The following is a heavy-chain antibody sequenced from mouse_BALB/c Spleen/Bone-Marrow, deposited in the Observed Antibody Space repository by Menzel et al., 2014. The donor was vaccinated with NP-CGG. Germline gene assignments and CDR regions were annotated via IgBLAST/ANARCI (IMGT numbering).Heavy chain of an antibody. J-gene: IGHJ3*01. V-gene: IGHV1S56*01. CDR3: ARSGDSSGYGFAY. CDR2: IYPGDGST. Sequence: QVQLKESGPELVKPGALVKISCKASGYTFTSYDINWVKQRPGQGLEWIGWIYPGDGSTKYNEEFKGKATLTGDKSSSTAYMQLSSLTSENSAVYFCARSGDSSGYGFAYWGQGTLVTVSA. D-gene: IGHD3-2*01. CDR1: GYTFTSYD.